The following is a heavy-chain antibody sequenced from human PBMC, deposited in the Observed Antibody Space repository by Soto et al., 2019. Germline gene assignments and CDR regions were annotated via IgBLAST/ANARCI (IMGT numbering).Heavy chain of an antibody. J-gene: IGHJ4*02. CDR1: GGTFSSYA. CDR2: IIPIFGTA. V-gene: IGHV1-69*06. Sequence: SVKGSCKASGGTFSSYAISWVRQAPGQGLEWMGGIIPIFGTATYAQKFQGRVTMTAEISTATAYMELSSLSSEDTAVYFCARQVNPGYSRDWGPGTQVTVSS. D-gene: IGHD2-15*01. CDR3: ARQVNPGYSRD.